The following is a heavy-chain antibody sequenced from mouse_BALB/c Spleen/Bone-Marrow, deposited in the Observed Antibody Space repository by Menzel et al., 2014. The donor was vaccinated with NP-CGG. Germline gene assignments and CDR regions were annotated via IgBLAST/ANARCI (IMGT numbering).Heavy chain of an antibody. V-gene: IGHV1-7*01. D-gene: IGHD2-1*01. J-gene: IGHJ2*01. Sequence: VQLQESGAELAKPGAPVKMSCKASGYTFTSYWMHWVKQRPGQGLEWIGNINPSTGYTECNQKFKDKATLTADKSSSTAYMQLNSLTSEDSAVYYCARSYGKNVDYWGQGTTLTVSS. CDR2: INPSTGYT. CDR3: ARSYGKNVDY. CDR1: GYTFTSYW.